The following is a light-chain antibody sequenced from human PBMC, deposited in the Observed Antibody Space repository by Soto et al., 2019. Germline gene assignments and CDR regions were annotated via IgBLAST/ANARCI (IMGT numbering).Light chain of an antibody. CDR1: SSDVGGYKY. CDR3: SSYAGSSTLV. CDR2: EVT. J-gene: IGLJ3*02. Sequence: QSALTQPPSASGSPGRSVTISCTGTSSDVGGYKYVSWFQQHPGNAPKLIIYEVTERPSGVPDRFSGSKSGNTASLTVSGLQSEDEADYYCSSYAGSSTLVFGGGTKVTVL. V-gene: IGLV2-8*01.